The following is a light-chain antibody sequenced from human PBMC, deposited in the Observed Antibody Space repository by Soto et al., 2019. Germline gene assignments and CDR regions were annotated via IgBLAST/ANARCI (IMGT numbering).Light chain of an antibody. Sequence: DIQMTQSPSSLSASVGDRVTITCQASQDISNYLNWYQQKLGKAPKLLIYAASSLQSGVPSRFSGSGSGTDFTLTISSLQPEDFATYYCQHSYKSPWTFGQGTKVDIK. CDR3: QHSYKSPWT. V-gene: IGKV1-39*01. CDR1: QDISNY. J-gene: IGKJ1*01. CDR2: AAS.